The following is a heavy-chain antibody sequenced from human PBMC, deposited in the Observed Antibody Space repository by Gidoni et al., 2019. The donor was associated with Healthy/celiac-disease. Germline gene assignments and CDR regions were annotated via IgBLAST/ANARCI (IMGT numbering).Heavy chain of an antibody. CDR1: GFTFSSYG. CDR2: IWYDGSNK. V-gene: IGHV3-33*01. Sequence: QVQLVESGVGVVQPGRSLRLSCAASGFTFSSYGMHWVRQAPGKGLEWVAVIWYDGSNKYYADSVKGRFTISRDNSKNTRYLQMNSLRAEDTAVYYCARDGRIAARRYYGMDVWGQGTTVTVSS. D-gene: IGHD6-6*01. J-gene: IGHJ6*02. CDR3: ARDGRIAARRYYGMDV.